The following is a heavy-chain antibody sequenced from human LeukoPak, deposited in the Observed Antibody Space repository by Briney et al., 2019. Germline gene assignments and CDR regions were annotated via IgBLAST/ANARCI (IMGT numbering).Heavy chain of an antibody. J-gene: IGHJ5*02. D-gene: IGHD3-3*01. CDR3: AREKILRFFGRFDP. CDR2: IYYSGST. Sequence: PSETLSLTCTVSGGSISSSSYYWGWIRQPPGKGLEWIGSIYYSGSTYYNPSLKSRVTISVDTSKNQFSLKLSSVTAADTAVYYCAREKILRFFGRFDPWGQGTLVTVSS. CDR1: GGSISSSSYY. V-gene: IGHV4-39*07.